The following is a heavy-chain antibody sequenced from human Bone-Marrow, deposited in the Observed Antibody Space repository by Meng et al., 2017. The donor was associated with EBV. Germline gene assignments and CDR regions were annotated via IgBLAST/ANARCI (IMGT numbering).Heavy chain of an antibody. V-gene: IGHV4-59*01. Sequence: QVQLVESGRGLVKPSGTLFLTWVVSGGSISSYYLSWIRQPPGKGLEWIAYIYYGGSTNYNPAPKSRVTISVDTYKNQLALKLSSVIAAETTVYYCARSEHTQGWFDPWGQGTLVTVSS. J-gene: IGHJ5*02. D-gene: IGHD1/OR15-1a*01. CDR2: IYYGGST. CDR3: ARSEHTQGWFDP. CDR1: GGSISSYY.